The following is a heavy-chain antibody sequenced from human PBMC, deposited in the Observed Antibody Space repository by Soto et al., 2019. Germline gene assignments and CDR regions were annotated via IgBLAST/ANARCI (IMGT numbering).Heavy chain of an antibody. CDR2: IIPIFGTA. CDR1: GGTFSSYA. D-gene: IGHD3-3*01. Sequence: QVQLVQSGAEVKKPGSSVKVSCKASGGTFSSYAISWVRQAPGQGLEWMGGIIPIFGTANYAQKFQGRVTITADESTSTAYMERSSLRSEDTAVYYCARTFGNDFWSGYYNWFDPWGQGTLVTVS. CDR3: ARTFGNDFWSGYYNWFDP. J-gene: IGHJ5*02. V-gene: IGHV1-69*12.